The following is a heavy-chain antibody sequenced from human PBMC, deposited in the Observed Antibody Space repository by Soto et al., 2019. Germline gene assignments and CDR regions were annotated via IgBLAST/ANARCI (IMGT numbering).Heavy chain of an antibody. CDR3: PRVRYGDY. V-gene: IGHV1-18*01. D-gene: IGHD1-1*01. J-gene: IGHJ4*02. Sequence: QVHLVQSGAEVKKPGASVKVSCKASGYTFTRYGITWVRQAPGQGLEWMGWISAHNGNTDYAQKLQGRVIVTRDTSTSTAYMELRCLRSDDTAVYYCPRVRYGDYWGQGALVTVSS. CDR2: ISAHNGNT. CDR1: GYTFTRYG.